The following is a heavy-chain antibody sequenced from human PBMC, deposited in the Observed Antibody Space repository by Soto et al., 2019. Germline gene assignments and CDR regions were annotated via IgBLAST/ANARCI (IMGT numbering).Heavy chain of an antibody. CDR2: ISSSGSTI. Sequence: GGSLRLSCAASGFTFSSYEMNWVRQAPGKGLEWVSYISSSGSTIYYADSVKGRFTISRDNAKNSLYLQMNSLRAEDTAVYYCARGGAPRPHYDFWDVDYYYGMDVWGQGTTVTVSS. V-gene: IGHV3-48*03. J-gene: IGHJ6*02. CDR3: ARGGAPRPHYDFWDVDYYYGMDV. D-gene: IGHD3-3*01. CDR1: GFTFSSYE.